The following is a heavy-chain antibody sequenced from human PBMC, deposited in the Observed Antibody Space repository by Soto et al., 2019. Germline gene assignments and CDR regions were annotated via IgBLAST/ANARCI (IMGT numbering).Heavy chain of an antibody. CDR2: SSDIGRT. V-gene: IGHV4-59*01. J-gene: IGHJ3*01. D-gene: IGHD2-21*01. Sequence: SESPAPRRSLSWFANTRFSRRWDRRAPGKGLEWIGYSSDIGRTGYNPSLKSRITISLDTSKDQISLNLRSVTAADTALYFGARLPGTSVLDCFDLWGHGTRVTVSS. CDR1: WFANTRFS. CDR3: ARLPGTSVLDCFDL.